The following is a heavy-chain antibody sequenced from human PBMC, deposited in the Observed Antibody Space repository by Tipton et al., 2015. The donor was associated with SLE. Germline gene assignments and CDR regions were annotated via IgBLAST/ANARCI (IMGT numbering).Heavy chain of an antibody. V-gene: IGHV4-34*01. CDR1: GGSFSGYY. Sequence: TLSLTCAVYGGSFSGYYWSWIRQPPGKGLEWIGEINHSGSTNYNPSLKSRVTMSVDTSKNQFSLKLSSVTAADTAVYYCARGSVPKRDYYYMDVWGKGTTVTVSS. CDR3: ARGSVPKRDYYYMDV. D-gene: IGHD2-2*01. J-gene: IGHJ6*03. CDR2: INHSGST.